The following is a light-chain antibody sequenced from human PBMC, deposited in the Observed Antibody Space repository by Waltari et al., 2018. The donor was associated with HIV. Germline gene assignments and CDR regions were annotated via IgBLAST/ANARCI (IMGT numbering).Light chain of an antibody. Sequence: SALTQPASVSGPPGQSITLSCTGTSNDVGGYNLVSWYQQHPGKAPQLMIYDVSKRPSGVSNRFSGSKSGNTASLTISGLQAEDEADYYCCSHAGSSIYVFGTGTKVTVL. CDR2: DVS. J-gene: IGLJ1*01. CDR1: SNDVGGYNL. CDR3: CSHAGSSIYV. V-gene: IGLV2-23*02.